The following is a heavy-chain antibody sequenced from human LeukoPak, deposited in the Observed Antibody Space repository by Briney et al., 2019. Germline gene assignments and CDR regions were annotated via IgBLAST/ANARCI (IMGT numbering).Heavy chain of an antibody. Sequence: SETLSLTCTVSGGSISSSSYYWGWIRQPPGKGLEWIGSIYYSGSTYYNPSLKSRVTISVDTSKNQFSLKLSSVTAADTAVYYCARRYYYDSSGYLVGAFDIWGQGTMVTVSS. CDR3: ARRYYYDSSGYLVGAFDI. V-gene: IGHV4-39*01. J-gene: IGHJ3*02. CDR2: IYYSGST. CDR1: GGSISSSSYY. D-gene: IGHD3-22*01.